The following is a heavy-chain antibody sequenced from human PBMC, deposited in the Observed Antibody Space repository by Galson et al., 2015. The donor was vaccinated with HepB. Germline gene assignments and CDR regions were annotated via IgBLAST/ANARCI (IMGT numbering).Heavy chain of an antibody. J-gene: IGHJ6*03. V-gene: IGHV4-30-2*01. CDR1: GGSISSGGYS. CDR3: ARALGTTIFGHYMDV. Sequence: TLSLTCAVSGGSISSGGYSWSWIRQPPGKGLEWIGYIYHSGSTYYNPSLKSRVTISVDRSKNQFSLKLSSVTAADTAVYYCARALGTTIFGHYMDVWGKGTTVTVSS. CDR2: IYHSGST. D-gene: IGHD3-3*01.